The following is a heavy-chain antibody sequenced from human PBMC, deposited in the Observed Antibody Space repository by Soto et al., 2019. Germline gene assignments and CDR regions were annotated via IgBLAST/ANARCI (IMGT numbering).Heavy chain of an antibody. CDR2: ISSSSSTI. CDR3: ARDAMLAVHPSFWGNFDY. J-gene: IGHJ4*02. CDR1: GFTFSSYS. D-gene: IGHD3-22*01. Sequence: GGSLRLSCAASGFTFSSYSMNWVRQAPGKGLEWVSYISSSSSTIYYADSVKGRFTISRDNAKNSLYLQMNSLRDEDTAVYYCARDAMLAVHPSFWGNFDYWGQGTLVTVSS. V-gene: IGHV3-48*02.